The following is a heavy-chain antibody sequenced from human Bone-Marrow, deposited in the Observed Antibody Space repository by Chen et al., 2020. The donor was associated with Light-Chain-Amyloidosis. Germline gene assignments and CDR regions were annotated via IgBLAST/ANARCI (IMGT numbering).Heavy chain of an antibody. V-gene: IGHV4-30-4*01. J-gene: IGHJ4*02. CDR1: GTSISADDYY. CDR3: ARELPFAI. CDR2: IDKSGIT. Sequence: QVQLQESGPGLVKPSQTLSLTCSVAGTSISADDYYWSWIRQPPGKGLEWIGYIDKSGITYYNPSLKSRVSISVDTSKNQFSPNLSSVTAADTAVYYCARELPFAIWGQGTLVTVSS. D-gene: IGHD2-2*01.